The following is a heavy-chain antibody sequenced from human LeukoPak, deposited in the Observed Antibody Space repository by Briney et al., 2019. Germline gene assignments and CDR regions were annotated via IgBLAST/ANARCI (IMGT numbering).Heavy chain of an antibody. D-gene: IGHD6-13*01. J-gene: IGHJ1*01. CDR2: INSDGSST. CDR3: ARAAPYSSSFKYFQH. V-gene: IGHV3-74*01. CDR1: GFTFSSYW. Sequence: GGSLRLSCAASGFTFSSYWMHWVRQAPGKGLVWVSRINSDGSSTSYADSVKGRLTISRDNAKNSLYLQMNSLRDEDTAVYYCARAAPYSSSFKYFQHWGQGTLVTVSS.